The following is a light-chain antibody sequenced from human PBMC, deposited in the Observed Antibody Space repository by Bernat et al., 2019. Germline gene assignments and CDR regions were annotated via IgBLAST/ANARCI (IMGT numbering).Light chain of an antibody. CDR3: SSYAGSNNLI. V-gene: IGLV2-8*01. CDR2: EVT. Sequence: QSALTQPPSASGSPGQSVTISCTGPSNDVGGYNYISWLQQHPGKAPKLIIYEVTKRPSGVPDRFSGSKSGNTASLTVSGLQAEDEADYYCSSYAGSNNLIFGGGTKLTVL. J-gene: IGLJ2*01. CDR1: SNDVGGYNY.